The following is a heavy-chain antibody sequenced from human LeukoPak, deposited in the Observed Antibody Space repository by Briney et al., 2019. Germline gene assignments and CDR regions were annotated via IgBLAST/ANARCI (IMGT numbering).Heavy chain of an antibody. D-gene: IGHD3-22*01. J-gene: IGHJ4*02. CDR1: GGSFSGYY. CDR3: ARASCDSSVQPQYYFDY. V-gene: IGHV4-34*01. Sequence: SETLSLTCAVYGGSFSGYYWSWIRQPPGKGLEWIGEINHSGSTNYNPSLKSRVTISVDTSKNQFSLKLSSVTAAGTAVYYCARASCDSSVQPQYYFDYWGQGTLVTVSS. CDR2: INHSGST.